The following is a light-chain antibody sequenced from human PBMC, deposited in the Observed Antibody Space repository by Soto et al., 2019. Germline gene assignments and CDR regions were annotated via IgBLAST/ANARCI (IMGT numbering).Light chain of an antibody. J-gene: IGLJ2*01. CDR2: GNT. CDR3: QSYDNTLGVV. Sequence: QSVLTQPPSVSGAPGQRVTISCTGSSSNIGAGYDVHWYQQLPGTAPKLLISGNTNRPSGVPDRFSGSKSGTSASLAITGLQAEDEADYYCQSYDNTLGVVFGGGTKLNVL. V-gene: IGLV1-40*01. CDR1: SSNIGAGYD.